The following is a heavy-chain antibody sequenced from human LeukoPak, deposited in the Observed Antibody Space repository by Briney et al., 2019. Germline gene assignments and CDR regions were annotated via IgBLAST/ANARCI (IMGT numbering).Heavy chain of an antibody. CDR2: IIPILGIA. CDR3: ARHYYGSGSYYLRHFDS. D-gene: IGHD3-10*01. J-gene: IGHJ4*02. CDR1: GGTFSSYA. V-gene: IGHV1-69*04. Sequence: SVTLSCKASGGTFSSYAISWVRQAPGQRLEWMGRIIPILGIANYAQKIQGRVTITADKSTSTAYMELSSLRSEDTAVYYCARHYYGSGSYYLRHFDSSGARDLGTVSS.